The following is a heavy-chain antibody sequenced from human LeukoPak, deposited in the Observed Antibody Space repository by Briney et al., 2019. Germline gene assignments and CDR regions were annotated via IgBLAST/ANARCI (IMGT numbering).Heavy chain of an antibody. CDR2: IDPSGGST. CDR1: GYTFTSYY. V-gene: IGHV1-46*01. Sequence: EASVKVSCKASGYTFTSYYMHWVRQAPGQGLEWMGIIDPSGGSTSYAQKFQGRVTMTRDTSASTVYMELSSLRSEDTAVYYCARTTPFLGSFDYWGQGTLVTVSS. D-gene: IGHD1-14*01. J-gene: IGHJ4*02. CDR3: ARTTPFLGSFDY.